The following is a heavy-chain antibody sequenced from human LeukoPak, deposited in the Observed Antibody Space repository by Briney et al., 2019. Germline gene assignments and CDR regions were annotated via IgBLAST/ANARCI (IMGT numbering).Heavy chain of an antibody. J-gene: IGHJ6*03. CDR3: AREIVLMMSDRASPYYMDV. CDR2: VYSGGTT. CDR1: GASISDYF. V-gene: IGHV4-59*01. Sequence: SETLSLTCTVSGASISDYFWSWIRQPPGRGLEWMGYVYSGGTTDYSPYLKSRVTISLDTSNDQVSLSLRSATAADTAVYYCAREIVLMMSDRASPYYMDVWGRGTTVTVSS. D-gene: IGHD2-8*01.